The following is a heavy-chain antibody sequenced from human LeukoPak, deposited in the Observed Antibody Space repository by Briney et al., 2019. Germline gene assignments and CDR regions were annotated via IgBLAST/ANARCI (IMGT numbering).Heavy chain of an antibody. J-gene: IGHJ3*02. D-gene: IGHD5-24*01. CDR1: GYTLTELS. CDR3: AASENI. Sequence: ASVKVSCKVSGYTLTELSMHWVRQAPGQGLEWMGGIIPIFGTANYAQKFQGRVTITADESTSTAYMELSSLRSEDTAVYYCAASENIWGQGTMVTVSS. V-gene: IGHV1-69*13. CDR2: IIPIFGTA.